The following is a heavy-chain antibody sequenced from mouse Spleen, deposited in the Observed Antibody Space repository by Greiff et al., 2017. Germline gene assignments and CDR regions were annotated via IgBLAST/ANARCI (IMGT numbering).Heavy chain of an antibody. CDR1: GYTFTGYW. CDR2: ILPGSGST. J-gene: IGHJ3*01. V-gene: IGHV1-9*01. Sequence: QVQLQQSGAELMKPGASVKLSCKATGYTFTGYWIEWVKQRPGHGLEWIGEILPGSGSTNYNEKFKGKATFTADTSSNTAYMQLSSLTTEDSAIYYCARGYGKAWFAYWGQGTLVTVSA. CDR3: ARGYGKAWFAY. D-gene: IGHD1-1*02.